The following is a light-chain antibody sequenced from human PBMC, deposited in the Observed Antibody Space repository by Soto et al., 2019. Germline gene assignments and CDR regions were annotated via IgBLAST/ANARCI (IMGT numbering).Light chain of an antibody. V-gene: IGLV2-23*01. CDR2: EGS. CDR1: RSDVGSYYL. J-gene: IGLJ3*02. CDR3: SSYARTVL. Sequence: QSVLTQPASVSGSPGQSITISCTGTRSDVGSYYLVSWYQQHPGKAPKLIIYEGSKRPSGISNRFSGSKSGNTASLTISGLQAEYEAEYFCSSYARTVLFGGGTKLTVL.